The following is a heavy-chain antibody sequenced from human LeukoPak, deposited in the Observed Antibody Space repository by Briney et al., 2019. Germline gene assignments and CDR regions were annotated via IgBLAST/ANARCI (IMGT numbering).Heavy chain of an antibody. D-gene: IGHD2-8*01. CDR1: GFTFSSYG. Sequence: GRSLRLSCAGSGFTFSSYGMHWVRQAPGKGLEWVSGISGSGAGTYYADSVKGRFTISRDNSKNTLYLQMNSLRADDTAVYYCAKMVREFYTISYYFDYWGQGTLVTVSS. CDR2: ISGSGAGT. CDR3: AKMVREFYTISYYFDY. J-gene: IGHJ4*02. V-gene: IGHV3-23*01.